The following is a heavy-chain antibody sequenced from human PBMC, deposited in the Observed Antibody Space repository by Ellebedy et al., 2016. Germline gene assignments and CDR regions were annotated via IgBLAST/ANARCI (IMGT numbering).Heavy chain of an antibody. D-gene: IGHD5-18*01. J-gene: IGHJ4*02. CDR3: TTVYRYNYDSV. CDR1: GFTFSNAW. V-gene: IGHV3-15*01. CDR2: IKSKTDGGAA. Sequence: ETLSLTCAASGFTFSNAWMNWVRQAPGEGLEWVGRIKSKTDGGAADYAAPVKGRFTISRDDSKNTLYLQMNSLKTEDTAVYFCTTVYRYNYDSVWGQGTLVTVSS.